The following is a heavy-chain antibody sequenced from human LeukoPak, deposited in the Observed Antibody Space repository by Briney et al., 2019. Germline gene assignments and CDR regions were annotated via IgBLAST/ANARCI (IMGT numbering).Heavy chain of an antibody. CDR2: ISSSGSTI. J-gene: IGHJ4*02. Sequence: GGSLRLSCAASGFTFSDYYMNWIRQAPGKGLEWVSYISSSGSTIYYADSVKGRFTISRDNAKNSLYLQMNSLRAEDTAVYYCARGPRGDYYDSSGYWAVGYWGQGTLVTVSS. V-gene: IGHV3-11*01. D-gene: IGHD3-22*01. CDR3: ARGPRGDYYDSSGYWAVGY. CDR1: GFTFSDYY.